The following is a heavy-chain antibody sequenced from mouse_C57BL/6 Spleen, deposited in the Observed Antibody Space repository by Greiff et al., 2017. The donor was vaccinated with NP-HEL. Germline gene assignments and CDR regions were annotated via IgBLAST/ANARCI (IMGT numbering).Heavy chain of an antibody. D-gene: IGHD2-5*01. CDR2: IDPSDSYT. Sequence: QVQLQQSGAELVKPGASVKLSCKASGYTFTSYWMQWVNQRPGQGLEWIGEIDPSDSYTNYNQKFKGKATLTVDTSSNTAYMQLSSLTSEDSAVYYCARHYSNFYWYFDVWGTGTTVTVSS. CDR3: ARHYSNFYWYFDV. CDR1: GYTFTSYW. V-gene: IGHV1-50*01. J-gene: IGHJ1*03.